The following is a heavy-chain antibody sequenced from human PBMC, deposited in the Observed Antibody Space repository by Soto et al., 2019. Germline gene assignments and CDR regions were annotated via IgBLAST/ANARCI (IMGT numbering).Heavy chain of an antibody. CDR1: GFTFSSYA. CDR3: ASVGRLHYFDY. J-gene: IGHJ4*02. CDR2: ISYDGSNK. D-gene: IGHD4-17*01. Sequence: QVQLVESGGGVVQPGRSLRLSCAASGFTFSSYAMHWVRQAPGKGLEWVAVISYDGSNKYYADSVKGRFTISRDNSKNTLLLQMNRLRAEDTAVYYCASVGRLHYFDYWGQGTLVTVSS. V-gene: IGHV3-30-3*01.